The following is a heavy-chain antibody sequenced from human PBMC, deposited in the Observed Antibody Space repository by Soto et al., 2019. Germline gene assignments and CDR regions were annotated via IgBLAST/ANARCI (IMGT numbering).Heavy chain of an antibody. CDR3: ARALVVVTAPDY. CDR1: GYTFTSYA. CDR2: INAGNGNT. Sequence: QVQLVQSGAEEKKPGASVKVSCKASGYTFTSYAMHWVRQAPGQRLEWMGWINAGNGNTKYSQKFQGRVTITRDTSASTAYMERSSLRSEGTAAYDGARALVVVTAPDYGGQGTLVTVSS. D-gene: IGHD2-21*02. V-gene: IGHV1-3*05. J-gene: IGHJ4*02.